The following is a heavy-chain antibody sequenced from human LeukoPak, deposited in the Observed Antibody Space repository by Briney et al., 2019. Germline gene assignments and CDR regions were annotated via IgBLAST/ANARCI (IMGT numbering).Heavy chain of an antibody. CDR2: ISSSSNYI. J-gene: IGHJ4*02. CDR1: GFTFSSYS. Sequence: GGSLRLSCAASGFTFSSYSMNWVRQAPGKGLEWVSSISSSSNYIYYADSVKGRFTISRDNAKNSLYLQMNSLRAEDTAVYYCARDPHSNSWVDYWGQGTLVTVSS. CDR3: ARDPHSNSWVDY. D-gene: IGHD6-13*01. V-gene: IGHV3-21*01.